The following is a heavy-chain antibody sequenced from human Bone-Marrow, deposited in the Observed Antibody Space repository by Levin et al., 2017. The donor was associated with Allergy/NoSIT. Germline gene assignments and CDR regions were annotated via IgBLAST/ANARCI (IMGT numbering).Heavy chain of an antibody. J-gene: IGHJ4*02. Sequence: SETLSLTCAVSGDSLSAGGATWNWIRQSPSRGLEWLGRTYYNSEWNNDYAMSVKSRMTIAPDTSRNQFSLHLKSVTPEDTAVYYCAREGREDGAGWYETFDHWGQGTLVTVSS. V-gene: IGHV6-1*01. CDR2: TYYNSEWNN. CDR1: GDSLSAGGAT. D-gene: IGHD6-13*01. CDR3: AREGREDGAGWYETFDH.